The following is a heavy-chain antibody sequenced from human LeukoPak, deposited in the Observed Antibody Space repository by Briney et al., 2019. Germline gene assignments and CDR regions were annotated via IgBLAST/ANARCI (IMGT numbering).Heavy chain of an antibody. CDR3: AKDRGYSGSYSDY. CDR2: ISSSSSYI. J-gene: IGHJ4*02. V-gene: IGHV3-21*01. CDR1: GFTFSSYS. Sequence: GGSLRLSCAASGFTFSSYSMNWVRQAPGKGLEWVSSISSSSSYIYYADSVKGRFTISRDNSKNTLYLQMNSLRAEDTAVYYCAKDRGYSGSYSDYWGQGTLVTVSS. D-gene: IGHD1-26*01.